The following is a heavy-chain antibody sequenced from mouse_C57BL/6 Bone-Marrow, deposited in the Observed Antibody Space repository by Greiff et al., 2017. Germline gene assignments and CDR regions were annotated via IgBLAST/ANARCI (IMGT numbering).Heavy chain of an antibody. J-gene: IGHJ1*03. CDR3: ARFTTVARDV. Sequence: QVQLQQSGAELMKPGASVKLSCKATGYTFTGYWIEWVKQRPGHGLEWIGEILPGSGSTNYTEKFKGKATFTADTSANTAYMQLSSLTTEDSAIYYCARFTTVARDVWGTGTTVTVSS. V-gene: IGHV1-9*01. CDR1: GYTFTGYW. CDR2: ILPGSGST. D-gene: IGHD1-1*01.